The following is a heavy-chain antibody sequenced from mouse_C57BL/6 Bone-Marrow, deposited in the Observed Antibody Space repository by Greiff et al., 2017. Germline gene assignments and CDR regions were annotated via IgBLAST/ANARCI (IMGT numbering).Heavy chain of an antibody. CDR3: ARPRYDLGAWFAY. Sequence: EVQRVESGGDLVKPGGSLKLSCAASGFTFSSYGMSWVRQTPDKRLEWVATISSGGSYTYYPDSVKGRFTISRDNAKKTLYLQMSSLKSEDTAMYYWARPRYDLGAWFAYWGQGTLVTGSA. D-gene: IGHD2-12*01. CDR2: ISSGGSYT. V-gene: IGHV5-6*01. J-gene: IGHJ3*01. CDR1: GFTFSSYG.